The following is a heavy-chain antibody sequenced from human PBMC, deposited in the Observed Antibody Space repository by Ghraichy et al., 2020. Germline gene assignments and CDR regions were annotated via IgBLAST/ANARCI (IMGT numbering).Heavy chain of an antibody. CDR3: ARGYCSGGSCYSDLYWFDP. D-gene: IGHD2-15*01. V-gene: IGHV4-34*01. CDR1: GGSFSGYY. Sequence: ESLNISCAVYGGSFSGYYWSWIRQPPGKGLEWIGEINHSGSTNYNPSLKSRVTISVDTSKNQFSLKLSSVTAADTAVYYCARGYCSGGSCYSDLYWFDPWGQGTLVTVSS. J-gene: IGHJ5*02. CDR2: INHSGST.